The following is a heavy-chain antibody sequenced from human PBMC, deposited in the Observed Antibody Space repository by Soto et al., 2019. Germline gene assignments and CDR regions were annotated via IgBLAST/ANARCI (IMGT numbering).Heavy chain of an antibody. J-gene: IGHJ4*02. V-gene: IGHV4-31*03. CDR2: IYYSGST. CDR3: LGEDKSARTFDY. CDR1: GGSISSGGYY. Sequence: SETLSLTCTVSGGSISSGGYYWSWIRQHPGKGLEWIGYIYYSGSTYYNPSLKSRVTISVDTSKNQFSLKLSSVTAADTAVYYCLGEDKSARTFDYWGQGTLVTVSS. D-gene: IGHD2-15*01.